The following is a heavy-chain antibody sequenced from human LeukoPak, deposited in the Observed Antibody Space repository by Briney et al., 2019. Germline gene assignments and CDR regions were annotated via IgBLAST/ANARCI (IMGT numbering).Heavy chain of an antibody. Sequence: SVKVSCKASGGTFSSYAISWLRQAPGQGLEWMGRIIPILGIANYAQKFQGRVTFIADKSTSTAYMELSSLRSADTAVYYCARAYSSSPGSGYYNYGMDVWGQGTTVTVSS. J-gene: IGHJ6*02. CDR3: ARAYSSSPGSGYYNYGMDV. CDR2: IIPILGIA. V-gene: IGHV1-69*04. CDR1: GGTFSSYA. D-gene: IGHD6-13*01.